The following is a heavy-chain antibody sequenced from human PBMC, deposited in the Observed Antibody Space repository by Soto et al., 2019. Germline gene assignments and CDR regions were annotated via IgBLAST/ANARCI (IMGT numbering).Heavy chain of an antibody. CDR2: IGGSGAST. Sequence: EVQLLESGGGLVQPGGSLRLSCAVSGFTFSSYAVNWVRQAPGKGLEWVSAIGGSGASTYYADSVKGRFTISRDNSKNTLYLQMNNLRAEDTAVYYCAKGGFGETFGGPPDYWGQGTLVTVSS. D-gene: IGHD3-10*01. V-gene: IGHV3-23*01. CDR1: GFTFSSYA. CDR3: AKGGFGETFGGPPDY. J-gene: IGHJ4*02.